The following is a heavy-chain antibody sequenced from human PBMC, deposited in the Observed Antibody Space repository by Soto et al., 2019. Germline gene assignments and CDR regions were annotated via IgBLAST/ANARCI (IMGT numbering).Heavy chain of an antibody. Sequence: PGGSLRLSCAALGFTFSSYSMNWVRQAPGKGLEWVSSISSSSSYIYYADSVKGRFTISRDNAKNSLYLQMNSLRAEDPAVYYCAREPDIVVVVAAKPYYYYYMEVWGKGTTVTVSS. V-gene: IGHV3-21*01. J-gene: IGHJ6*03. CDR2: ISSSSSYI. D-gene: IGHD2-15*01. CDR3: AREPDIVVVVAAKPYYYYYMEV. CDR1: GFTFSSYS.